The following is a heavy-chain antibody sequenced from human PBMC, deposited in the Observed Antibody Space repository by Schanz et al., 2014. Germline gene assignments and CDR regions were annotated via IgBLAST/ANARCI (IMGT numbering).Heavy chain of an antibody. CDR1: GGTFSSFG. J-gene: IGHJ6*04. CDR2: ISGSNGNT. Sequence: QEQLVQSGAEVKKPGASVKVSCKASGGTFSSFGINWVRQAPGQGLEWIGWISGSNGNTNYTQKFQGRVTMTTDTSTSTSYMELTSLRFDDTAVYYCARVQDDILTGSEYYYGMDVWGKGTTVTVSS. D-gene: IGHD3-9*01. V-gene: IGHV1-18*01. CDR3: ARVQDDILTGSEYYYGMDV.